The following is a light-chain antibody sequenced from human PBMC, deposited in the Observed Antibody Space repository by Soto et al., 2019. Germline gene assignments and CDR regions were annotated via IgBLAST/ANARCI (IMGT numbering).Light chain of an antibody. V-gene: IGKV1-12*01. Sequence: DFQMTHSPSTLSASVLDRVTISCRASQTISSWLAWYQQKPGKAPNLLIYGASDLQSGVPSRFSGSGSGTDFTLTISSLQPEDFATYYCQQTNSFPLTFGGGTKVDIK. J-gene: IGKJ4*01. CDR1: QTISSW. CDR3: QQTNSFPLT. CDR2: GAS.